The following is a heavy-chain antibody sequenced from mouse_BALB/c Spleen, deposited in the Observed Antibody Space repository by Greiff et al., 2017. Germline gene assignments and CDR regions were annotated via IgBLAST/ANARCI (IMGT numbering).Heavy chain of an antibody. D-gene: IGHD2-14*01. J-gene: IGHJ4*01. CDR1: GYAFSSYW. CDR3: SSGYDAMDY. Sequence: QVQLQQSGAELVRPGSSVKISCKASGYAFSSYWMNWVKQRPGQGLEWIGQIYPGRGITNYNEKFKSKATLTLDTSSSTAYMQLSSLTSEDSAVYYCSSGYDAMDYWGQGTSVTVSS. CDR2: IYPGRGIT. V-gene: IGHV1-80*01.